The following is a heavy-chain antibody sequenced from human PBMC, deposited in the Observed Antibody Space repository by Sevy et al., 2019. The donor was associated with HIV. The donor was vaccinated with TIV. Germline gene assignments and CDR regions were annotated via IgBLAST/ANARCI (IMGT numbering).Heavy chain of an antibody. D-gene: IGHD3-22*01. CDR2: FDPEDGET. CDR3: ATTKDYYDSSGYPFDY. V-gene: IGHV1-24*01. J-gene: IGHJ4*02. Sequence: ASVKVSCKVSGYTLTELSMHWLRQAPGKGLEWVGSFDPEDGETVYEHNFQGRVSMTEDTSTETAYMEGISLKFEDTAVYYCATTKDYYDSSGYPFDYWGQGTLVTVSS. CDR1: GYTLTELS.